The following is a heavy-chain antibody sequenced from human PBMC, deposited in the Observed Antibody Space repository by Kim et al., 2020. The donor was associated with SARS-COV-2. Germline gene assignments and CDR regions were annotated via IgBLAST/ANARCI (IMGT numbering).Heavy chain of an antibody. CDR3: ARVDIVVVPAAMAADYYYGMDV. V-gene: IGHV3-7*03. D-gene: IGHD2-2*03. Sequence: GGSLRLSCAASGFTFSSYWMSWVRQAPGKGLEWVANIKQDGSEKYYVDSVKGRFTISRDNAKNSLYLQMNSLRAEDTAVYYCARVDIVVVPAAMAADYYYGMDVWGQGTTVTVSS. J-gene: IGHJ6*02. CDR1: GFTFSSYW. CDR2: IKQDGSEK.